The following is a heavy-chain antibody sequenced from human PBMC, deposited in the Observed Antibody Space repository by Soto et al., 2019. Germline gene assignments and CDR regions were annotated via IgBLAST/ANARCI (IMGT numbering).Heavy chain of an antibody. CDR1: GDSVSSNSAA. J-gene: IGHJ3*02. CDR3: ARVGQWLVLGDAFDI. CDR2: TYYRSKWYN. Sequence: QVQLQQSGPGLVKPSQTLSLTCAISGDSVSSNSAAWNWIRQSPSRGLEWLGRTYYRSKWYNDYAISVKSLITINPDTSQNQFPLLLNSVTPEDTAVYYCARVGQWLVLGDAFDIWGQGTMVTVSS. D-gene: IGHD6-19*01. V-gene: IGHV6-1*01.